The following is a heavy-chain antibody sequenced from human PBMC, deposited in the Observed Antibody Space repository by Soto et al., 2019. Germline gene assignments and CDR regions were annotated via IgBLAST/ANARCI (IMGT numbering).Heavy chain of an antibody. J-gene: IGHJ4*02. V-gene: IGHV3-7*01. Sequence: GGSLRLSCAASGFTFSDTWMYWVRQAPGKGLEWVANIKQDGSEKYYVDSVKGRFTISRDNAKNSLYLQMNSLRAEDTAVYYCARDLDYWGQGTLVTVSS. CDR2: IKQDGSEK. CDR3: ARDLDY. CDR1: GFTFSDTW.